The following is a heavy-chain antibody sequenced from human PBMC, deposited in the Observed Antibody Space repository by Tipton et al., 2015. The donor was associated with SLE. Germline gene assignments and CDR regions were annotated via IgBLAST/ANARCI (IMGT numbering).Heavy chain of an antibody. CDR3: SSTGRVYTSYGF. Sequence: TLSLTCAVYGGSFTGYSWSWIRQPPGKGLEWIGEISHSGGTDYNTSLKSRVTISLDTSESQISLRLNSVTAADTAVYYCSSTGRVYTSYGFWGQGTLVTASS. J-gene: IGHJ4*02. D-gene: IGHD5-18*01. V-gene: IGHV4-34*01. CDR1: GGSFTGYS. CDR2: ISHSGGT.